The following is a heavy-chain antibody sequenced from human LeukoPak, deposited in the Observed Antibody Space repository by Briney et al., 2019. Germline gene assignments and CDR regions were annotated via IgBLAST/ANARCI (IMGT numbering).Heavy chain of an antibody. CDR1: GGSISSGGYY. J-gene: IGHJ5*02. Sequence: SETLSLTCTVSGGSISSGGYYWSWIRQHPGKGLEWIGYIYYSGSTYYNPSLKSRVTISVDTSKNQFSLKLSSVTAADTAVYYCARASYDSSGAYGFDPWGQGPLVTVSS. V-gene: IGHV4-31*03. D-gene: IGHD3-22*01. CDR3: ARASYDSSGAYGFDP. CDR2: IYYSGST.